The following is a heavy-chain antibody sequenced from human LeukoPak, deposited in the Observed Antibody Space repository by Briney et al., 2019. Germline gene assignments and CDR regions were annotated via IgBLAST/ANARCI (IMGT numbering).Heavy chain of an antibody. Sequence: ASVKVSCKASGYTFTGYYMHWVRQAPGQGLEWMGWINPNSGGTNYAQKFQGWVTMTRDTSISTAYMELSRLRSDDTAVYYCARGGGVYDILTGYYFFGGYWGQGTLVTVSS. CDR2: INPNSGGT. D-gene: IGHD3-9*01. V-gene: IGHV1-2*04. J-gene: IGHJ4*02. CDR1: GYTFTGYY. CDR3: ARGGGVYDILTGYYFFGGY.